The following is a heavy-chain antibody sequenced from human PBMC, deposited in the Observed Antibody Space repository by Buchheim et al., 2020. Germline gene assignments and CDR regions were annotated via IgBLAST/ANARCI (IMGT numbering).Heavy chain of an antibody. D-gene: IGHD6-13*01. CDR2: ISSSSSTI. Sequence: EVQLVESGGGLVQPGGSLRLSCAASGFTFSSYSMNWVRQAPGKGLEWVSYISSSSSTIYYADSVKGRFIISRDNAKNSLYLQVNSLRAEDTAVYYCAREGSSWYIDYWGQGTL. J-gene: IGHJ4*02. CDR3: AREGSSWYIDY. V-gene: IGHV3-48*01. CDR1: GFTFSSYS.